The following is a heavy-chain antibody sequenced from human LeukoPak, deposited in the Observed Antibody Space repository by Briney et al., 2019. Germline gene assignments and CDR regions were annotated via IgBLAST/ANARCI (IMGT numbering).Heavy chain of an antibody. CDR2: INPNSGGT. D-gene: IGHD2-2*01. Sequence: ASVKVSCKVSGYTLTELSMHWVRQAPGKGLEWMGRINPNSGGTNYAQKFQGRVTMTRDTSTSTAYMELRSLRSDDTAVYYCARVSYCSSTSCETQYYYGMDVWGQGTTVTVSS. CDR3: ARVSYCSSTSCETQYYYGMDV. V-gene: IGHV1-2*06. CDR1: GYTLTELS. J-gene: IGHJ6*02.